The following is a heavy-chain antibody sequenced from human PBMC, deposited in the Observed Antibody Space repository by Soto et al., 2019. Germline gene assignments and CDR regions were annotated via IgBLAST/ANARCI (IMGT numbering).Heavy chain of an antibody. CDR3: ARVPRVAGPQDY. V-gene: IGHV1-46*01. J-gene: IGHJ4*02. CDR1: GYTFTSYY. D-gene: IGHD6-19*01. CDR2: INPSGGST. Sequence: ASVKVSCKASGYTFTSYYMHWVRQAPGQGLEWMGIINPSGGSTSYAQKFQGRVTMTRDTSTSTVYMELSSLRSEDTAVYYCARVPRVAGPQDYWGQGTLVTDSS.